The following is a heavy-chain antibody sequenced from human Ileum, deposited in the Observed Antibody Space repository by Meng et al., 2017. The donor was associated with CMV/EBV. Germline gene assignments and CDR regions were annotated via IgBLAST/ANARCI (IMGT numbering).Heavy chain of an antibody. D-gene: IGHD7-27*01. CDR1: GFIFSDYW. Sequence: GGSLRLSCAASGFIFSDYWMHWVRQAPGEGLVWVARITVAGNKAPPTKYADFAQGRFIITRDDAKGTLYLQMSSLRADDTAVYYCARSTSSGTDDWGWGQGTLVTVSS. V-gene: IGHV3-74*03. CDR3: ARSTSSGTDDWG. J-gene: IGHJ4*02. CDR2: ITVAGNKAPPT.